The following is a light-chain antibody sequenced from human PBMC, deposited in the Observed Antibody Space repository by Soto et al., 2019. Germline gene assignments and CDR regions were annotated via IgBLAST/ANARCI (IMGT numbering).Light chain of an antibody. CDR3: CSDTGNDAYV. V-gene: IGLV2-23*02. Sequence: HSVLTQPASVSGSPGQSITISCTGTSSDVGRYNFVSWYQQHPGKVPKLMIYEVTKRPSGVSNRFSGSKSGNTASLTISGLQAEDEDDYYCCSDTGNDAYVFGPGTKVTVL. CDR1: SSDVGRYNF. J-gene: IGLJ1*01. CDR2: EVT.